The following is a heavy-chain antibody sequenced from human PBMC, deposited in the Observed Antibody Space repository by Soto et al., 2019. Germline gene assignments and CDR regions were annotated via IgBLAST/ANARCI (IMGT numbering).Heavy chain of an antibody. CDR3: VVSGSFFDY. V-gene: IGHV4-39*01. CDR2: IYYSGST. Sequence: PSETLSLTCTVSGGSITSSSYYWGWIRQPPGKGLEWIGSIYYSGSTYYNPSLKSRVTVSVDTSKNHFSLKLTSATAADTAVYFIVVSGSFFDYWSQGTLVTVPQ. D-gene: IGHD6-19*01. CDR1: GGSITSSSYY. J-gene: IGHJ4*02.